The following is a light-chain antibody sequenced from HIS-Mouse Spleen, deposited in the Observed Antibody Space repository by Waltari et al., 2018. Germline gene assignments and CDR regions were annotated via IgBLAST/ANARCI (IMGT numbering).Light chain of an antibody. CDR3: CSYADSYSYV. V-gene: IGLV2-11*01. CDR2: DVS. CDR1: SSDVGGDNY. Sequence: QSALTQPRSVSGSPGQSVTIPCTGTSSDVGGDNYVSCYRQQPGKAPKLMIYDVSKRPSGVPDRFSGSRSVNTASLTISGLQAEDEADYYCCSYADSYSYVFGTGTKVTVL. J-gene: IGLJ1*01.